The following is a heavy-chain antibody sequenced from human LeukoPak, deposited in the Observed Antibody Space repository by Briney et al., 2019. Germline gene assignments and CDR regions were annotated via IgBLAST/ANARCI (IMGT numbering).Heavy chain of an antibody. Sequence: GGSLTLSCAASGFTVSSNYMSCVRQAPGKGLEWVSYIYSGGSTYYAESVRGRFTISRDNSKNTLYLQMNSLRAEDTAVYYRASGLRYGSGWISFDYWGQGTLVTVSS. CDR2: IYSGGST. D-gene: IGHD6-19*01. CDR3: ASGLRYGSGWISFDY. CDR1: GFTVSSNY. J-gene: IGHJ4*02. V-gene: IGHV3-66*01.